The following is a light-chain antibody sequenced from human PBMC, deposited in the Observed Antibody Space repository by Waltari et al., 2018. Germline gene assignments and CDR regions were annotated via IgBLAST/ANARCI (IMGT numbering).Light chain of an antibody. J-gene: IGKJ1*01. CDR3: LQHNGYPPT. CDR2: ASS. Sequence: DIQMTQSPSSLSASVGDTDTITCRASQGISSYLNWFQQKPGTAPKLLIYASSSLESGVPSRFSGSGSGTEFTLTIRNLQPEDFAAYYCLQHNGYPPTFGQGTKVE. V-gene: IGKV1-17*02. CDR1: QGISSY.